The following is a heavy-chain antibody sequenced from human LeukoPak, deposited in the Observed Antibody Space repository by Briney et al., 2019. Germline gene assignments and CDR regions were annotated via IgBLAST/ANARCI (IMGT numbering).Heavy chain of an antibody. CDR3: AKDYSKTSYYGSGTYYRPNWFDP. J-gene: IGHJ5*02. D-gene: IGHD3-10*01. CDR1: GFTFSSYE. CDR2: ISSRGSTI. V-gene: IGHV3-48*03. Sequence: GGSLRLSCAASGFTFSSYEMNWVRQAPGKGLEWVSYISSRGSTIYYADSVKGRFTISRDNAKNSLYLQMNSLRAEDTAVYYCAKDYSKTSYYGSGTYYRPNWFDPWGQGTLVIVSS.